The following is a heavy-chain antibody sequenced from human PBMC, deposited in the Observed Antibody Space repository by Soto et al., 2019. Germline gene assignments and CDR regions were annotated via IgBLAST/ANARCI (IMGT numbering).Heavy chain of an antibody. CDR2: INKDGAAD. CDR3: VRVLDYGDY. Sequence: EVRLVESGGGLVHPGGSLRLSCVASGFTFSDYWMTWVRQAPGKGLEWLANINKDGAADYYVDSVKGRFTISRDNSKNSLYLQMNRLRAEDTAVYYCVRVLDYGDYWGQGTLVTVSS. CDR1: GFTFSDYW. V-gene: IGHV3-7*01. J-gene: IGHJ4*02.